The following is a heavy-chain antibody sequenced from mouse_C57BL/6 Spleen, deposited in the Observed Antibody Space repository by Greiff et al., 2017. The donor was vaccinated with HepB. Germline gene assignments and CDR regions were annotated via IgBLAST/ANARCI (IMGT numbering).Heavy chain of an antibody. J-gene: IGHJ1*03. Sequence: EVKLMESGGGLVKPGGSLKLSCAASGFTFSDYGMHWVRQAPEKGLEWVAYISSGSSTIYYADTVKGRFTISRDNAKNTLFLQMTSLRSEDTAMYYCARSSVYYGSSYWYFDVWGTGTTVTVSS. CDR3: ARSSVYYGSSYWYFDV. CDR2: ISSGSSTI. V-gene: IGHV5-17*01. D-gene: IGHD1-1*01. CDR1: GFTFSDYG.